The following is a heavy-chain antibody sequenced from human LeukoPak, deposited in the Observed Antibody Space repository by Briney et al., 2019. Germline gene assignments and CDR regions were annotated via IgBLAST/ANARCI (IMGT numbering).Heavy chain of an antibody. V-gene: IGHV3-23*01. D-gene: IGHD3-10*01. CDR1: GFTFSSYA. CDR2: ISGSGGST. CDR3: AKGGLWFGGFDP. Sequence: GGSLRLSCAASGFTFSSYAMSWVRQPPGKGLEWVSAISGSGGSTYYADSVKGRFTISRDNSKNTLYLQMNSLRAEDTAVYHCAKGGLWFGGFDPWGQGTLVTVSS. J-gene: IGHJ5*02.